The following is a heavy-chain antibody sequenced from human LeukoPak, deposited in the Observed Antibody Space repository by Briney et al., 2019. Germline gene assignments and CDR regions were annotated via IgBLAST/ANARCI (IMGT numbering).Heavy chain of an antibody. D-gene: IGHD4-17*01. CDR3: ARDNGYYPYYYYYMDV. J-gene: IGHJ6*03. CDR2: IYTSGST. Sequence: PSETLSLTCTVSGGSISSYYWSWIRQPAGKGLEWIGRIYTSGSTNYNPSLKSRVTISVDTSKNQFSLKLSSVTAADTAVYYCARDNGYYPYYYYYMDVWGKGTTVTVSS. V-gene: IGHV4-4*07. CDR1: GGSISSYY.